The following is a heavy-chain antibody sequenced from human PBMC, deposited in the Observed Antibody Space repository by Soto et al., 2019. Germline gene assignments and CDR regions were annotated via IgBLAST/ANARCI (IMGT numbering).Heavy chain of an antibody. V-gene: IGHV4-34*01. CDR1: GGSFGGYY. CDR2: INHVATT. D-gene: IGHD3-22*01. CDR3: ARHYYDSTGYYRSPLGD. J-gene: IGHJ4*02. Sequence: VQLQQWGAGLLKPSETLSLTCEVSGGSFGGYYWSWIRQPPGKGLEWIGDINHVATTNYNPSLKSRVTISLDMSKNQFSLKLSSVTAADTAVYYCARHYYDSTGYYRSPLGDWGQGTLVTVSS.